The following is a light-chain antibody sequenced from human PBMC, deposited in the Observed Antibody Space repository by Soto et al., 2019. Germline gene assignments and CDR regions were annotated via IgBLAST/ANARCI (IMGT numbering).Light chain of an antibody. CDR3: QQYNNWPLT. J-gene: IGKJ2*01. CDR2: GAS. Sequence: EIVITQSPATLSASPGERATLSCRASQSVSSNLAWYQQKPGQAPRLLIYGASTRATGIPARFSGSGSGTDFTFTISRLQCEDFAVYYCQQYNNWPLTFGEGTKLEI. V-gene: IGKV3-15*01. CDR1: QSVSSN.